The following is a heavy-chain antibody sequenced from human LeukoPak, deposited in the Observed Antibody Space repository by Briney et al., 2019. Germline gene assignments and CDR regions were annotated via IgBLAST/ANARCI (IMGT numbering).Heavy chain of an antibody. V-gene: IGHV4-59*08. CDR1: GGSISGYY. J-gene: IGHJ4*02. Sequence: SETLSLTCTVSGGSISGYYWNWIRQPPGKGLEWLGLISDSGSTTYTPSLKSRVTISADTSKNQPSLKLYSVNAADSAVYYCARRGFLDYWGQGTLVTVSS. CDR2: ISDSGST. D-gene: IGHD3-10*01. CDR3: ARRGFLDY.